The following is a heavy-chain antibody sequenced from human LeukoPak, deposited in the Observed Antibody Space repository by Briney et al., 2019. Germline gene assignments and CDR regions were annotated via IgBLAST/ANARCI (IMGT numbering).Heavy chain of an antibody. CDR3: TTSYIVVVVAATYLDH. CDR2: IKSKTDGCTT. V-gene: IGHV3-15*01. J-gene: IGHJ4*02. Sequence: SLRLSCAAPGFTFSNAWMSWVRQAPGKGREWVGRIKSKTDGCTTDYAAPVKGRSTISREDEKTREYVQMDSLKTEDTAVYYCTTSYIVVVVAATYLDHWGQGTLVTVSS. D-gene: IGHD2-15*01. CDR1: GFTFSNAW.